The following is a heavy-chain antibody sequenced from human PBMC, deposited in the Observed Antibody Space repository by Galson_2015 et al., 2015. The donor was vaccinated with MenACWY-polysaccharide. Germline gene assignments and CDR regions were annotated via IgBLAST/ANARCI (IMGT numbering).Heavy chain of an antibody. CDR2: ISGSGTDI. Sequence: LRLSCAASGFSITSYAVNWVRQAPGKGLEWVAVISGSGTDIRYADSVKGRFTISRDTSKSTLYLQMNSLRAEDTAKYYCAKASQWGAAAVGSFDHWGQGTLVTVSS. CDR1: GFSITSYA. D-gene: IGHD6-13*01. CDR3: AKASQWGAAAVGSFDH. V-gene: IGHV3-23*01. J-gene: IGHJ4*02.